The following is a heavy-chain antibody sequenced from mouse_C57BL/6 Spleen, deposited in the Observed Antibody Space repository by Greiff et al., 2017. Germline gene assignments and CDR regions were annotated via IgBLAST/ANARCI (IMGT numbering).Heavy chain of an antibody. CDR3: TAIYYYGSSLDY. CDR2: IRLKSDNYAT. J-gene: IGHJ2*01. Sequence: EVKLEESGGGLVQPGGSMKLSCVASGFTFSNYWMNWVRQSPEKGLEWVAQIRLKSDNYATHYAESVKGRFTISRDDSKSSVYLQMNNLRAEDTGIYYCTAIYYYGSSLDYWGQGTTLTVSS. CDR1: GFTFSNYW. D-gene: IGHD1-1*01. V-gene: IGHV6-3*01.